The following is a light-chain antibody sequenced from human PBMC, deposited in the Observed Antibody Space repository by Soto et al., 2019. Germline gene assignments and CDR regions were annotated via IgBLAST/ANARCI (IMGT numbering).Light chain of an antibody. CDR2: DVT. CDR1: SSDVGGYNF. J-gene: IGLJ2*01. Sequence: QSALIQPASVSGSPGQSITISCTGTSSDVGGYNFVSWYQQHPGKAPKLMIYDVTNRPSGVSNRFSGSKSGNTASLTISGLQAEDEADYYCCSYTTSNTLVFGGGTKLTVL. V-gene: IGLV2-14*01. CDR3: CSYTTSNTLV.